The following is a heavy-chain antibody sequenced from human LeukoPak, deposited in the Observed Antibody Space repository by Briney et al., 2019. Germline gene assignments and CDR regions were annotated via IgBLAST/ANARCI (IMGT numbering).Heavy chain of an antibody. Sequence: GGSLRLSCATSGFTFSNYDMHWVRQATGKGLEWASAIGTAGDTYYPGSVKGRLTISRENAKNSLYHQMNSLRAGDTAVYYCARVGWELLYGMDVWGQGTTVTVSS. D-gene: IGHD1-26*01. J-gene: IGHJ6*02. CDR3: ARVGWELLYGMDV. CDR2: IGTAGDT. CDR1: GFTFSNYD. V-gene: IGHV3-13*01.